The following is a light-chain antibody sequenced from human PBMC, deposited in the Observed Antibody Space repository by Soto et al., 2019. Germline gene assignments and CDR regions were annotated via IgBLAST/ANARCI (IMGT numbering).Light chain of an antibody. CDR2: DVS. CDR3: QQYGISPT. V-gene: IGKV3-20*01. Sequence: EIVLTQSPGTLSLSPGERATLSCRSSHSVSSNYLAWYQQKPGQAPRLLIYDVSSRATGIPDRFSGSGSGKDFTLTISRLEPVDFAVYYCQQYGISPTFGQGTKVEI. J-gene: IGKJ1*01. CDR1: HSVSSNY.